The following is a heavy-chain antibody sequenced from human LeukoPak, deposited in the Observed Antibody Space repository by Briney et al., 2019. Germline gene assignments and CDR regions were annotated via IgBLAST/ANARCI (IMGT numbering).Heavy chain of an antibody. CDR1: GFTLSSYS. CDR2: ISSSSSYI. J-gene: IGHJ6*03. Sequence: GGSLRLSCAASGFTLSSYSMNWVRQAPGKGLEWVSSISSSSSYIYYADSVKGRFTISRDNAKNSLYLQMNSLRAEDTAVYYCARVARGIVVVPAAIGWYMDVWGKGTTVTVSS. CDR3: ARVARGIVVVPAAIGWYMDV. D-gene: IGHD2-2*01. V-gene: IGHV3-21*01.